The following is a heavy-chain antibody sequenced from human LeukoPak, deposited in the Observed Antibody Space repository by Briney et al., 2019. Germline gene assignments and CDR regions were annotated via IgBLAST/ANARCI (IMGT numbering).Heavy chain of an antibody. CDR3: ATKTPGNYPYDY. V-gene: IGHV3-23*01. D-gene: IGHD3-22*01. CDR1: GLTFSTSP. CDR2: SGTSGDT. J-gene: IGHJ4*02. Sequence: GVSLRLSCAASGLTFSTSPMNWVRLAPGNRLEWVSTSGTSGDTYYADSVKGRFTISRNNSKSTLSLQMANLRVEDTAVYYCATKTPGNYPYDYWGQGTLVTVSP.